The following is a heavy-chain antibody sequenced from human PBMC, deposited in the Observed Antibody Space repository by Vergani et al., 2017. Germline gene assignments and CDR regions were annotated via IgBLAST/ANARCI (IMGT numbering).Heavy chain of an antibody. D-gene: IGHD2-2*02. CDR1: GITFKNAW. CDR3: YTDYHDY. CDR2: IRSKNDGGTA. J-gene: IGHJ4*02. V-gene: IGHV3-15*01. Sequence: EVQLVETGGGLIPPGGSLRLSCVVSGITFKNAWINWVRQAPGKGLEWIGRIRSKNDGGTADYAAPLKGRFTISRDDSKDSAFLLVNNLKTEDTAVYFCYTDYHDYWGQGTLVTVSS.